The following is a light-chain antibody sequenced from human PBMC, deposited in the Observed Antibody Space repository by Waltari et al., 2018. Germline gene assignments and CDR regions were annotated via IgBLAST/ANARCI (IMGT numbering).Light chain of an antibody. J-gene: IGLJ2*01. CDR3: HVWDSIIF. CDR2: EDS. Sequence: SYELSQPRSVSVAMGQTASITCGGNNIGSKNVHWYQQKPGQAPVMVIYEDSNRPSGVPERRSGSKSRNTATLTISSAQAGDEADYYCHVWDSIIFFGGGTNLTVL. V-gene: IGLV3-9*01. CDR1: NIGSKN.